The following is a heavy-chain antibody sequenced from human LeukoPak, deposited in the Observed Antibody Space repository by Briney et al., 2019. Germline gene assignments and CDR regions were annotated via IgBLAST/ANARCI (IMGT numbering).Heavy chain of an antibody. Sequence: GGSLRLSCAASGFTFSSYWMSWVRQAPGEGLEWVANIKQDGSEKYYVDSVKGRFTISRDNAKNSLYLQMNSLRAEDTAVYYCAREPLGGSYIPSFDYWGQGTLVTVSS. V-gene: IGHV3-7*01. CDR1: GFTFSSYW. J-gene: IGHJ4*02. D-gene: IGHD1-26*01. CDR2: IKQDGSEK. CDR3: AREPLGGSYIPSFDY.